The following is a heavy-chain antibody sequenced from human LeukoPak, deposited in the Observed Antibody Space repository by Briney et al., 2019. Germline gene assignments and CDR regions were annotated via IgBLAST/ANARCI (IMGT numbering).Heavy chain of an antibody. CDR3: VRAVHHNFYSDSSGYYGDAFDV. CDR1: GFTFNSYT. CDR2: IYSGGTI. V-gene: IGHV3-53*01. D-gene: IGHD3-22*01. J-gene: IGHJ3*01. Sequence: GGSLRLSCAASGFTFNSYTMSWVRQVPGKGLEWVSVIYSGGTIRYADSVKGRFTFSRDNFKDTLNLQMNSLRADDTAVYYCVRAVHHNFYSDSSGYYGDAFDVWGQGTVVTVSS.